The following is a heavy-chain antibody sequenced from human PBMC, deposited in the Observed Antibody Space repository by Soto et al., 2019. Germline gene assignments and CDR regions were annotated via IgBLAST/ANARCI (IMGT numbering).Heavy chain of an antibody. CDR1: GFTFSSYS. J-gene: IGHJ6*02. Sequence: GGSLRLSCEGSGFTFSSYSINWVRQAPGKGLEWVSSISVIGDYTFYADSVKGRFTISRDNAKNSLFLQMDSLRAEDTAVYFCARDSKNRQDGMDVWGQGTTVTVSS. V-gene: IGHV3-21*01. D-gene: IGHD6-13*01. CDR3: ARDSKNRQDGMDV. CDR2: ISVIGDYT.